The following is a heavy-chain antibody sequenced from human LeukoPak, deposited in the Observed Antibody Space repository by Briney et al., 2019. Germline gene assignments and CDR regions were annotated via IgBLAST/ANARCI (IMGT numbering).Heavy chain of an antibody. CDR2: IYHSGST. D-gene: IGHD2-8*01. V-gene: IGHV4-38-2*02. CDR3: ARVILYQRGDNWFDP. J-gene: IGHJ5*02. CDR1: GYSISSGYY. Sequence: SETLSLTCTVSGYSISSGYYWGWIRQPPGKGLEWIASIYHSGSTYYNPSLKSRVTISVDTSKNQFSLNLRSVTAADTAVYYCARVILYQRGDNWFDPWGQGTLVTVSS.